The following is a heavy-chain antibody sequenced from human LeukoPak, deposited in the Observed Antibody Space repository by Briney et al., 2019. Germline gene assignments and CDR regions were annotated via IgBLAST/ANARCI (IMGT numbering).Heavy chain of an antibody. CDR3: ARVYYYDSSGAFDI. D-gene: IGHD3-22*01. Sequence: GASVKVSCKASGYTFTGYYMHWVRQAPGQGLEWMGRINPNSGGTNYAQNFQGEVTMTRDTSISTAYMELSRLRSDDTAVYYCARVYYYDSSGAFDIWGQGTMVTVSS. CDR1: GYTFTGYY. J-gene: IGHJ3*02. V-gene: IGHV1-2*06. CDR2: INPNSGGT.